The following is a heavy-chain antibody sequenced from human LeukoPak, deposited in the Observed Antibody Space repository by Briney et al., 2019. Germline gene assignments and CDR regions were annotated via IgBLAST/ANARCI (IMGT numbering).Heavy chain of an antibody. CDR3: ARGYNDYTILGY. J-gene: IGHJ4*02. CDR1: GGSISSGSYY. Sequence: KPSETLSLTCTVSGGSISSGSYYWTWIRQPAGKGLEWIGRISTSGSTYYNPSLKSRVTIFLDTSKNQFSLKLNSVTAADTAVYYCARGYNDYTILGYWGQGTLVTVSS. V-gene: IGHV4-61*02. CDR2: ISTSGST. D-gene: IGHD5-24*01.